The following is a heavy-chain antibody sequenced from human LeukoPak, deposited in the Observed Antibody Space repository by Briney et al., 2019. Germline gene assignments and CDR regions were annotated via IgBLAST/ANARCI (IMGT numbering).Heavy chain of an antibody. D-gene: IGHD3-3*01. CDR1: GDPISGGHW. J-gene: IGHJ4*02. CDR3: ARAFGVVIYFDY. V-gene: IGHV4-4*02. Sequence: SETLSLTCAVSGDPISGGHWWSWVRQPPGKGLEWIGEISNSGSTNYNPSLESRVTISISIDKSKLQFSLQLRSVTAADAAVYYCARAFGVVIYFDYWGQGTLVTVSS. CDR2: ISNSGST.